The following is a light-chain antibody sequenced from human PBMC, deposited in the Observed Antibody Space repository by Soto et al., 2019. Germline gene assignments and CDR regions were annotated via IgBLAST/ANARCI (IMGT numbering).Light chain of an antibody. CDR3: QQYDNAPQN. CDR1: QSILYSPNNKNY. J-gene: IGKJ1*01. Sequence: IVMTQSPDSLAVSLGERATINCKSSQSILYSPNNKNYLAWYQQKPGQPPKLLMYWASTRESGVPDRFSGSGSGTDFALTISSLQAEDVAAYYCQQYDNAPQNVGQGTKVVIK. V-gene: IGKV4-1*01. CDR2: WAS.